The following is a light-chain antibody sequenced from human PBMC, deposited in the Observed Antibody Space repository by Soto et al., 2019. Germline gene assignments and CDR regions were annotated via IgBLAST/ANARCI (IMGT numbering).Light chain of an antibody. V-gene: IGKV3-15*01. CDR3: QQYNNWPPVWT. CDR1: QSVSSN. CDR2: GAS. Sequence: EIVMTQSPATLSVSPGERATLSCRASQSVSSNLAWYQQKPVQAPRLLIYGASTRATGIPARFSGSGSGTEFTLTISSLQSEDFAVYYCQQYNNWPPVWTFGQGTKVEIK. J-gene: IGKJ1*01.